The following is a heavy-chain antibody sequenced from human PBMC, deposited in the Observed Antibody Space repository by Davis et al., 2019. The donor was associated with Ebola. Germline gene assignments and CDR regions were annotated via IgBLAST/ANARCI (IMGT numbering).Heavy chain of an antibody. Sequence: MPGGSLRLSCSVSGYSTSSGYFWGWIRQPPGKGLEWIGSIYLDGSTYYSPSLKSRVTVSVDTSKNQFSLKLSSVTAADTAVYYCARHAFTAMAFDYWGQGTLVTVSS. CDR1: GYSTSSGYF. CDR2: IYLDGST. CDR3: ARHAFTAMAFDY. V-gene: IGHV4-38-2*02. D-gene: IGHD5-18*01. J-gene: IGHJ4*02.